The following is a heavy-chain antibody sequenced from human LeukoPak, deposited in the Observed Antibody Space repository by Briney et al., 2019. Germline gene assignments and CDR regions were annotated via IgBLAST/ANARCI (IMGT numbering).Heavy chain of an antibody. Sequence: GGSLRLSCAASGFTFSSYSMNWVRQAPGKGLEWVSSISSSSSYIYYADSVKGRFTISRDNAKNSLYLQMNSLRAEDTAVYYCASHIVVVTWFDPWGQGTLVTVSS. D-gene: IGHD2-21*02. CDR1: GFTFSSYS. CDR3: ASHIVVVTWFDP. J-gene: IGHJ5*02. V-gene: IGHV3-21*04. CDR2: ISSSSSYI.